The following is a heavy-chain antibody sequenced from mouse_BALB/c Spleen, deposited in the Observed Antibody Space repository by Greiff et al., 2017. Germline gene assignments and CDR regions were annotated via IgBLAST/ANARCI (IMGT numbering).Heavy chain of an antibody. CDR2: INSNGGST. CDR3: ARGGLIYYDYDVCWFAY. CDR1: GFTFSSYG. V-gene: IGHV5-6-3*01. Sequence: EVKLVESGGGLVQPGGSLKLSCAASGFTFSSYGMSWVRQTPDKRLELVATINSNGGSTYYPDSVKGRFTISRDNAKNTLYLQMSSLKSEDTAMYYCARGGLIYYDYDVCWFAYWGQGTLVTVSA. D-gene: IGHD2-4*01. J-gene: IGHJ3*01.